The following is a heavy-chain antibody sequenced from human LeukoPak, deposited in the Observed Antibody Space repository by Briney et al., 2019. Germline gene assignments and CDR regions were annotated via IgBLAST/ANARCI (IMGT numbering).Heavy chain of an antibody. V-gene: IGHV3-33*01. D-gene: IGHD3-10*01. Sequence: GRSLRLSCAASGFAFSSYGMHWVRQAPGKGLEWVAVIWYDGSNKYYADSVKGRFTISRDNSKNTLYLQMNSLRAEDTAVYYCARDSGLWFYYFDYWGQGTLVPVSS. CDR3: ARDSGLWFYYFDY. CDR1: GFAFSSYG. J-gene: IGHJ4*02. CDR2: IWYDGSNK.